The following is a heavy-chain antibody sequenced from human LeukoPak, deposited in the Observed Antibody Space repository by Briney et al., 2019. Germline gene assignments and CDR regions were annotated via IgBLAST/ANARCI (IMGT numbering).Heavy chain of an antibody. CDR1: GYSISSGYY. CDR3: ARDWSLDAYNRFDL. V-gene: IGHV4-38-2*02. CDR2: IYHSGST. D-gene: IGHD1-1*01. J-gene: IGHJ5*02. Sequence: PSETLSLTCTVSGYSISSGYYWGWIRQSPGKGLEWIGSIYHSGSTKYIPSLRSRVSISVDTSKNQFSQRLTSVTAADTAVYYCARDWSLDAYNRFDLWGQGALVIVSS.